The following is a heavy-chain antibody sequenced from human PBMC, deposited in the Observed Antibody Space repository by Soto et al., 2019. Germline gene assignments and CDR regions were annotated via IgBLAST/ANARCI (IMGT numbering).Heavy chain of an antibody. CDR2: IIPIFATA. Sequence: QVQLVQSGAEVRKPGSSVKVSCKASGGTFSGYAITWVRQAPGQGLEWMGGIIPIFATANYAQKFQSRVTITADESTSTAYMDLSSLRSEDTAVYYYARGPYYYDSGGLGAFDSWGQVRMVTVSS. CDR3: ARGPYYYDSGGLGAFDS. D-gene: IGHD3-22*01. J-gene: IGHJ3*02. CDR1: GGTFSGYA. V-gene: IGHV1-69*01.